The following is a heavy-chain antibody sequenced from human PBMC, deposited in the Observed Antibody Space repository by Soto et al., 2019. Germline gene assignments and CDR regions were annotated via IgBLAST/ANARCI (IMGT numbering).Heavy chain of an antibody. CDR3: ARVKTDYSNPRGPFFFYGMDV. CDR1: EFTFSSYA. D-gene: IGHD4-4*01. CDR2: ISYDGGHK. V-gene: IGHV3-30-3*01. J-gene: IGHJ6*02. Sequence: VQLVESGGGVVHPERSLRLSCSASEFTFSSYAMHWVRQAPGKGLEWVAGISYDGGHKFYGDSVRGRFTISRDSSKTTVFLQVNSLRPEDTAAYYCARVKTDYSNPRGPFFFYGMDVWGQGTTVTVSS.